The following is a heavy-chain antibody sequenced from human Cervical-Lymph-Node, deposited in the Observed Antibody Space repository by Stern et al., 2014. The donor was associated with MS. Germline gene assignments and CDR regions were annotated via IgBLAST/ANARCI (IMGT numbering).Heavy chain of an antibody. J-gene: IGHJ5*02. V-gene: IGHV4-59*01. CDR2: IYYSGST. CDR1: GGSISSYY. Sequence: QVQLQESGPGLVKPSETLSLTCTVSGGSISSYYWSWIRQPPGKGLEWIAYIYYSGSTNYNPSLKSRLTISVDTSKNQFSLKLSSVTPADPAVYYCARAGGDRGFAPWGQGTLGT. D-gene: IGHD3-16*01. CDR3: ARAGGDRGFAP.